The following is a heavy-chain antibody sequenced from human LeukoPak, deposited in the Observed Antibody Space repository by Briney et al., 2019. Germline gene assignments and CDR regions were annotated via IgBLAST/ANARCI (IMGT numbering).Heavy chain of an antibody. D-gene: IGHD3-16*01. CDR2: MRNKANSYTT. CDR3: ARSPESGGNVFDI. V-gene: IGHV3-72*01. Sequence: GGSLRLACAASGFTFSDHYIDWVRQAPGKGLEWVGRMRNKANSYTTENAASVKGRLTLSRDDSKRLVFLQLNSLKIEDTAVYYCARSPESGGNVFDIWGQGTMVTVSS. J-gene: IGHJ3*02. CDR1: GFTFSDHY.